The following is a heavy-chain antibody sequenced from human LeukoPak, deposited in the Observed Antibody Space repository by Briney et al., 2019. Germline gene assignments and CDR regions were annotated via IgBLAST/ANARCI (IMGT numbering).Heavy chain of an antibody. D-gene: IGHD2-21*02. CDR2: IHPGSGAT. Sequence: ASVKVSCKASGYTFTDYYIHWVRQAPGQGLEWMGLIHPGSGATNFAQKFQGRVTVTRDTSISTAYMELYSLTSDDTAVYYCGRVAYCGGGCYYSFGFWGQGTRVTV. J-gene: IGHJ4*02. CDR1: GYTFTDYY. V-gene: IGHV1-2*02. CDR3: GRVAYCGGGCYYSFGF.